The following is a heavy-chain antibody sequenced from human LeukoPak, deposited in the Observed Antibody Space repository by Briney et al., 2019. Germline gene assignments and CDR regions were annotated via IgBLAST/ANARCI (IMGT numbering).Heavy chain of an antibody. CDR2: ISYDGSNK. D-gene: IGHD2-15*01. J-gene: IGHJ4*02. CDR1: GFTFSSYA. V-gene: IGHV3-30-3*01. Sequence: GGSLRLSCAASGFTFSSYAMHWVRQAPGKGLEWVAVISYDGSNKYYADSVKGRFTISRVNSKNTLYLQMNSLRAEDTAVYYCARDRGGYCSGGSCYLLDYWGQGTLVTVSS. CDR3: ARDRGGYCSGGSCYLLDY.